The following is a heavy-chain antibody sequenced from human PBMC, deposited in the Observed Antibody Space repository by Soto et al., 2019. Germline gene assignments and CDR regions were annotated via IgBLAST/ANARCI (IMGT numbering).Heavy chain of an antibody. D-gene: IGHD2-8*02. CDR1: GFSFSNVK. CDR3: TTDGASGGTDSYYFDY. CDR2: IKSKTDGGAT. V-gene: IGHV3-15*01. J-gene: IGHJ4*02. Sequence: GGSLRLSCAASGFSFSNVKMTWVRQTPGKGLEWVARIKSKTDGGATDYATPVKGRFTISRDDSKSTLYLQMNSLQTEDTAMYYCTTDGASGGTDSYYFDYWGQGALVTVSS.